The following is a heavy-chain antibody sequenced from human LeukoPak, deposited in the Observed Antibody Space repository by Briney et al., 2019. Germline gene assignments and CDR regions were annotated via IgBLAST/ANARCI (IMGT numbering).Heavy chain of an antibody. V-gene: IGHV3-33*01. CDR2: IWYDGSNK. CDR1: GFTFSSYG. J-gene: IGHJ4*02. D-gene: IGHD3-22*01. Sequence: PGGSLRLSCAASGFTFSSYGMHWVRQAPGKGLEWVAVIWYDGSNKYYADSVKGRFTISRDNSKNTLYLRMNSLRAEDTAVYYCARGRLYYDSSGYSNHFDYWGQGTLVTVSS. CDR3: ARGRLYYDSSGYSNHFDY.